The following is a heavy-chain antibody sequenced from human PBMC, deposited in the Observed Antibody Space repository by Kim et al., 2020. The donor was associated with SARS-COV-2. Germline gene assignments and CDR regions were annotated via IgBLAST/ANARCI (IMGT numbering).Heavy chain of an antibody. J-gene: IGHJ4*02. CDR3: AKGGGGDHGY. CDR1: GFTFSSSA. Sequence: GGSLRLSCAASGFTFSSSAMSWVRQAPGKGLDWVSIIGEGEGSFFTSSADSVKGRFIISRDNSKNTLYLQKNKLRSEDTTVYYCAKGGGGDHGYWGQGTLVTVSS. CDR2: IGEGEGSFFT. V-gene: IGHV3-23*01. D-gene: IGHD2-21*02.